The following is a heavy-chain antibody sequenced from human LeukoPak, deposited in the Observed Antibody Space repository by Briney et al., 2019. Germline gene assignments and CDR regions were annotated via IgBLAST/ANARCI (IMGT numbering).Heavy chain of an antibody. CDR1: GGTFSSYA. D-gene: IGHD3-10*01. CDR3: ATDRGGYYASGSPGAFDI. J-gene: IGHJ3*02. V-gene: IGHV1-69*04. Sequence: ASVKVSCKPSGGTFSSYAISWVRQAPGQGLEWMGRIIPILTITNYAQNFQGRVTITADKSTSTAYMVMSSLRYEDTAVYYCATDRGGYYASGSPGAFDIWGQGTMVTVSP. CDR2: IIPILTIT.